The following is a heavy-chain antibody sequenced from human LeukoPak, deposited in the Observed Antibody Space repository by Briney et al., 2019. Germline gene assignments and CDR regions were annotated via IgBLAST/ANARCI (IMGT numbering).Heavy chain of an antibody. Sequence: SETLSLTCTVSGGSISSGGYYWSWIRQHPGKGLEWIGYVYHSGSTYYNPSLKSRVTISIDRSQNQFSLKLNSVTAADTAVYYCARELRSAFDYWGQGTLVTVSS. D-gene: IGHD2-21*02. J-gene: IGHJ4*02. CDR3: ARELRSAFDY. CDR1: GGSISSGGYY. V-gene: IGHV4-30-2*01. CDR2: VYHSGST.